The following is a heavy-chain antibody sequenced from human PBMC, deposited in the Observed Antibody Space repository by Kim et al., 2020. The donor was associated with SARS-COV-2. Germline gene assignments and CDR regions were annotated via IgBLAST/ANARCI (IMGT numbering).Heavy chain of an antibody. J-gene: IGHJ4*02. V-gene: IGHV1-2*02. CDR3: ARSIYASGSYVPGPPDY. CDR2: INPNSGGT. D-gene: IGHD3-10*01. Sequence: ASVKVSCKASGYTFTGHYLHWARQAPGQGLEWMGWINPNSGGTKYAQKFQGRVIMTRDTSISTAYMELTRLRSDDTAVYYCARSIYASGSYVPGPPDYWGQGTLVTVSS. CDR1: GYTFTGHY.